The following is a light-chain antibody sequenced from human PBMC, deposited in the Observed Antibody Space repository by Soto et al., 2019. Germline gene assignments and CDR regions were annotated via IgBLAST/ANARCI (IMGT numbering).Light chain of an antibody. CDR1: SSDVGGYNY. CDR2: DVS. Sequence: QSVLTQPASVSGSPGQSITISCTGTSSDVGGYNYGSWYQQHPGKAPKLMIYDVSYRPSGVSNRFSGSKSGNTASLTISGLQAEDEGDYYCSSYTGSSTLYVFGSGTKVTVL. V-gene: IGLV2-14*01. J-gene: IGLJ1*01. CDR3: SSYTGSSTLYV.